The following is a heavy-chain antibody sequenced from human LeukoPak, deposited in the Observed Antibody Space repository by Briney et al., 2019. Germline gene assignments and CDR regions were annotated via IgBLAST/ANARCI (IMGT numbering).Heavy chain of an antibody. V-gene: IGHV3-15*01. CDR2: IKSKTDGGTT. Sequence: GGSLRLSCAASGFTFSNAWMSWVRQAPGKGLEWAGRIKSKTDGGTTDYAAPVKGRFTISRDDSKNTLYLQMNSLKTEDTAVYYCTTNEYYYYCMDVWGKGTTVTVSS. CDR1: GFTFSNAW. J-gene: IGHJ6*03. CDR3: TTNEYYYYCMDV. D-gene: IGHD1-1*01.